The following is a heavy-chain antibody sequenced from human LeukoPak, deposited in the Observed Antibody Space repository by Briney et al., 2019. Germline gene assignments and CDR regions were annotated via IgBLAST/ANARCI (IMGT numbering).Heavy chain of an antibody. CDR1: GGSISSSSYY. CDR2: IYYSGST. Sequence: SETLSLTCTVSGGSISSSSYYWGWIRQPPGKGLEWIGSIYYSGSTYYNPSLKSRVTISVDTSRNQFSLKLSSVTAADTAVYYCARDHEFGEMATRLWGQGTLVTVSS. V-gene: IGHV4-39*07. CDR3: ARDHEFGEMATRL. J-gene: IGHJ4*02. D-gene: IGHD5-24*01.